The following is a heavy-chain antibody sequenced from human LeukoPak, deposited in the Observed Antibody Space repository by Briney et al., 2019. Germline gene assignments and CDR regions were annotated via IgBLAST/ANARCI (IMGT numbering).Heavy chain of an antibody. CDR3: ARVAHCSGGSCYGFFDDY. Sequence: ASVKVSCTASGYTFTGYYIHWVRQAPGQGLEWMGRINPNSGGTNYAQKFQGRVTMTRDTSISTAYMELSRLRSDDTAVYYCARVAHCSGGSCYGFFDDYWGQGTLVTVSS. J-gene: IGHJ4*02. CDR2: INPNSGGT. D-gene: IGHD2-15*01. CDR1: GYTFTGYY. V-gene: IGHV1-2*06.